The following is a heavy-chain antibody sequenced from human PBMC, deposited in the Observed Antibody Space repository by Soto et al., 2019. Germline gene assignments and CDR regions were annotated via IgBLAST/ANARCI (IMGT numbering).Heavy chain of an antibody. CDR3: ARNYGPGYTFDY. CDR1: GGSISSYY. J-gene: IGHJ4*02. V-gene: IGHV4-59*08. Sequence: SETLSLTCTVSGGSISSYYWSWIRQPPGKGLVWFGYIYYSGSTNYNPSLKSRVTISVDTSKNQFSLKLSSVTAADTAVYYCARNYGPGYTFDYWGQGTLVTVSS. CDR2: IYYSGST. D-gene: IGHD3-10*01.